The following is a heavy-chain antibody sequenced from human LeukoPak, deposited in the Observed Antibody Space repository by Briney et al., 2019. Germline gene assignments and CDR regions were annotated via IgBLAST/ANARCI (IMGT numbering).Heavy chain of an antibody. CDR2: IYYSGST. CDR3: ARGADYGDYYFDY. Sequence: SETLSLTCTVSGGSISSYYWSWIRQTPGKGLEWIGYIYYSGSTNYNPSLKSRVTISVDTSKNQFSLKLSSVTAADTAVYYCARGADYGDYYFDYWGQGTLVTVSS. J-gene: IGHJ4*02. V-gene: IGHV4-59*01. D-gene: IGHD4-17*01. CDR1: GGSISSYY.